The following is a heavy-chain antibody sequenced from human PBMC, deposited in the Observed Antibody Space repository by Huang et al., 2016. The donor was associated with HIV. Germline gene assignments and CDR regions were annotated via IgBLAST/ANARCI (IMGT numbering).Heavy chain of an antibody. Sequence: EVQLVQSGAVVKKPGESLKISCKGYGYTFNGYWIGGVRQLPGKGLEWMGLIYPGDSGTTYSPSFQGEVAISADKSISTAYLQWSGLKASDTAMYYCARQGVGDFVVEPTGLGAFDIWGQGTMVTVSS. CDR3: ARQGVGDFVVEPTGLGAFDI. J-gene: IGHJ3*02. CDR2: IYPGDSGT. D-gene: IGHD2-2*01. CDR1: GYTFNGYW. V-gene: IGHV5-51*01.